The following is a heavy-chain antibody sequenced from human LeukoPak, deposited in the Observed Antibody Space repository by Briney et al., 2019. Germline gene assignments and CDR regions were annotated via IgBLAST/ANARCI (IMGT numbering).Heavy chain of an antibody. D-gene: IGHD1-26*01. Sequence: GGSLRLSCAASGFTFSSYGMHWVRQAPGKGLEWVAVISYDGSNKYYADSVKGRFTISRDNSKNTLYLQMNSLRAEDTAVYYCAKAFSGATTYWGQGTLVTVSS. CDR3: AKAFSGATTY. J-gene: IGHJ4*02. CDR1: GFTFSSYG. CDR2: ISYDGSNK. V-gene: IGHV3-30*18.